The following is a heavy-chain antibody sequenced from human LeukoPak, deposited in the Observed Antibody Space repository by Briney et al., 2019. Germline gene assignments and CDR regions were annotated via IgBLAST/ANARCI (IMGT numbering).Heavy chain of an antibody. J-gene: IGHJ4*02. CDR2: IYYSGST. CDR1: GGSISSGDYY. CDR3: ARDPSGVVPAAMPPDY. Sequence: PSQTLSLTCTVSGGSISSGDYYWSWIRQPPGKGLEWIGYIYYSGSTYYNPSLKSRVTISVDTSKNQFSLKLSSVTAADTAVYYCARDPSGVVPAAMPPDYWGQGTLVTVSS. V-gene: IGHV4-30-4*08. D-gene: IGHD2-2*01.